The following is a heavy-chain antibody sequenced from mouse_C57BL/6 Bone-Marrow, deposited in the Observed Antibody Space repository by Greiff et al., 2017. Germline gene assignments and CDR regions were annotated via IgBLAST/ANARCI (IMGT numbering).Heavy chain of an antibody. CDR2: ISSGGSYT. CDR3: ARRTTVVALIKDAMDY. D-gene: IGHD1-1*01. V-gene: IGHV5-6*01. CDR1: GFTFSSYG. J-gene: IGHJ4*01. Sequence: EVQLVESGGDLVKPGGSLKLSCAASGFTFSSYGMSWVRQTPDKRLEWVATISSGGSYTYYPDSVKGRFTISRDNAKNTLYLQMSSLKSEDTAMYYCARRTTVVALIKDAMDYWGQGTSVTVSS.